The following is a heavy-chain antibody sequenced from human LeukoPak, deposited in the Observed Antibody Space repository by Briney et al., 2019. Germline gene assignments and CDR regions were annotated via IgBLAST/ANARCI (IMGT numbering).Heavy chain of an antibody. J-gene: IGHJ4*02. CDR3: AKDQRAGYNYVTIFDY. V-gene: IGHV3-23*01. CDR1: GFTFSSYA. Sequence: GGSLRLSCAASGFTFSSYAMSWVRQAPGKGLEWISVISVSGSSTYYADSVKGRFTVSIDNSKNTLFLQMNSLRAEDTAIYFCAKDQRAGYNYVTIFDYWGQGTLVTVSS. D-gene: IGHD5-18*01. CDR2: ISVSGSST.